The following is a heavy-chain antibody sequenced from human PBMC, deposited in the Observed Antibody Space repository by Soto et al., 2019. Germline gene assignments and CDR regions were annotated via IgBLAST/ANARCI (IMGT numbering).Heavy chain of an antibody. CDR2: VSHSGTT. CDR3: ARYGGPPIWYFDL. V-gene: IGHV4-34*01. J-gene: IGHJ2*01. Sequence: QVQLQQWGAGLLKPSETLSLTCAVYGGSFSGYYWTWVRQSPGKGLEWIGEVSHSGTTNYNPSLTSRVTISLDTSSNQFSLALTSLTAADTAVYYFARYGGPPIWYFDLWGRGTLVTVSS. CDR1: GGSFSGYY. D-gene: IGHD4-17*01.